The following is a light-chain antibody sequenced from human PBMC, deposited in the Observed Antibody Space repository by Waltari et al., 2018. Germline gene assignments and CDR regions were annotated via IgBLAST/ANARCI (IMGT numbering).Light chain of an antibody. CDR3: NSRDNSGDHVI. V-gene: IGLV3-19*01. CDR1: SLRTHS. Sequence: SSELTQDPAVSVALGQTVRITCQGYSLRTHSACWYQQKPGRAPVLVISTKNKRPSGISDRFSGSSSGDTASLTITGAQAEDESDYYCNSRDNSGDHVIFGGGTKLTVL. CDR2: TKN. J-gene: IGLJ2*01.